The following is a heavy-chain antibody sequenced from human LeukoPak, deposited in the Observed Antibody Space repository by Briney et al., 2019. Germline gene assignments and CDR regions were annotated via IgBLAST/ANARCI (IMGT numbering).Heavy chain of an antibody. CDR3: ARGTYYYDSSGFDY. D-gene: IGHD3-22*01. V-gene: IGHV1-69*05. Sequence: SVKVSCKASGGTFSSYAISWVRQAPGQGLELMGGIIPIFGTANYAQKFQGRVTITTDESTSTAYMELSSLRSEDTAVYYCARGTYYYDSSGFDYWGQGTLVTVSS. CDR1: GGTFSSYA. CDR2: IIPIFGTA. J-gene: IGHJ4*02.